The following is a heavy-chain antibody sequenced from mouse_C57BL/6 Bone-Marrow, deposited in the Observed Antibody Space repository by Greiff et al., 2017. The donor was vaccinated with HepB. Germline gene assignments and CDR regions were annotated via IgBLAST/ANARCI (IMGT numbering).Heavy chain of an antibody. V-gene: IGHV1-5*01. CDR3: TCIYYGNHYYAMDY. CDR1: GYTFTSYW. D-gene: IGHD2-1*01. Sequence: VQLKESGTVLARPGASVKMSCKTSGYTFTSYWMHWVKQRPGQGLEWIGAIYPGNSDTSYNQKFKGKAKLTAVTSASTAYMELSSLTNEDSAVYYCTCIYYGNHYYAMDYWGQGTSVTVSS. CDR2: IYPGNSDT. J-gene: IGHJ4*01.